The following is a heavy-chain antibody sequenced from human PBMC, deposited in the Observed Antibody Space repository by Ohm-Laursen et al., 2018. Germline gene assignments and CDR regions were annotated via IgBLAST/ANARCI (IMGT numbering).Heavy chain of an antibody. CDR1: GFTFRSYA. CDR2: ISAGSDST. J-gene: IGHJ4*02. D-gene: IGHD5/OR15-5a*01. V-gene: IGHV3-23*01. Sequence: SLRLSCAASGFTFRSYAMSWVRQAPGKGLEWVSGISAGSDSTFYADSVQGRFTISRDNSKNTLFLEMISLRAEDTATYYCAIRSPSTIGHWGQGTLVTVSS. CDR3: AIRSPSTIGH.